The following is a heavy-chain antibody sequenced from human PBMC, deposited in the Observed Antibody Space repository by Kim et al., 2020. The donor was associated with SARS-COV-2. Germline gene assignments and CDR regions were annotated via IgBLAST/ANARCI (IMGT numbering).Heavy chain of an antibody. CDR3: AARSSNRRDHTHYF. CDR2: FYYSTNT. Sequence: SETLSLTCTVSGASVVENNYYWVWIRQPPGKGLEWIGDFYYSTNTYYNSALKSRVAISRDSSKNHFYQTLASLTASDTAIYFCAARSSNRRDHTHYF. V-gene: IGHV4-61*03. D-gene: IGHD2-21*01. J-gene: IGHJ2*01. CDR1: GASVVENNYY.